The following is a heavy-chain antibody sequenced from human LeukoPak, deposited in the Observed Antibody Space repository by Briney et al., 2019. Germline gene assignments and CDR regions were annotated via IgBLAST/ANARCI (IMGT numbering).Heavy chain of an antibody. CDR1: GYTFTDHA. CDR2: INTNTGNP. Sequence: PGASVKVSCKASGYTFTDHAMNWVRQVPGQGLEWMGWINTNTGNPTFAQGFTGRFVFSLDTSVSTAFLQISNLKAEDTAVFYCARSGEAAAGGAFDIWGQGTMVTVSS. D-gene: IGHD6-13*01. V-gene: IGHV7-4-1*02. CDR3: ARSGEAAAGGAFDI. J-gene: IGHJ3*02.